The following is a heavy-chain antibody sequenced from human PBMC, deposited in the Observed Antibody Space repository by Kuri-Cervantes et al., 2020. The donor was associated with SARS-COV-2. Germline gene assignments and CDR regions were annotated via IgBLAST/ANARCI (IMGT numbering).Heavy chain of an antibody. D-gene: IGHD1-20*01. CDR1: GFTFTSHA. CDR2: ISYDGNNK. V-gene: IGHV3-30*03. Sequence: GGSLRLSCAVSGFTFTSHAMHWVRQAPGSGLEWVALISYDGNNKFYADSVKGRFTISRDNSKNTLYLQMNSLRAEDTAVYYCARDRYNWNIDYWGQGTLVTVSS. J-gene: IGHJ4*02. CDR3: ARDRYNWNIDY.